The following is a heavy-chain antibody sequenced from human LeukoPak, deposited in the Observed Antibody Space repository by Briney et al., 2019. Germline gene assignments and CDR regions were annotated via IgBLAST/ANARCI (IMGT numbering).Heavy chain of an antibody. V-gene: IGHV3-33*01. CDR3: ARQTTTVTSHFDY. CDR2: IWYDGSNK. D-gene: IGHD4-17*01. CDR1: GFTFSSYG. J-gene: IGHJ4*02. Sequence: PGGSLRLSCAASGFTFSSYGMHWVRQAPGKGLEWVAVIWYDGSNKYYADSVKGRFTISRDNSKNTLYLQMNSLRAEDTAVYYCARQTTTVTSHFDYWGQGTLVTVSS.